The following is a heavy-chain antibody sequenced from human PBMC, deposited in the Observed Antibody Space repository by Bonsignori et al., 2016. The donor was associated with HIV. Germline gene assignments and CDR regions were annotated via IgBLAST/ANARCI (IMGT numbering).Heavy chain of an antibody. V-gene: IGHV4-39*01. Sequence: QLQLQESGPGLVKPSETLSLTCTVSDGSISSSSYFWGWIRQPPGTDLEWIGSVYSSGSTYYNPSLKSRVTISVDTSMNQISLKLTSVTAADTAVYYCARICSSTTCLIDYWGQGTLVTVSX. CDR2: VYSSGST. CDR3: ARICSSTTCLIDY. D-gene: IGHD2-2*01. CDR1: DGSISSSSYF. J-gene: IGHJ4*02.